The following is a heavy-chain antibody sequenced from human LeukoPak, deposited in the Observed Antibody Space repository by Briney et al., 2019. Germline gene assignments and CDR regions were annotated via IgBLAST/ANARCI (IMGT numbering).Heavy chain of an antibody. D-gene: IGHD3-3*01. V-gene: IGHV1-8*03. CDR1: GYTFTSYD. J-gene: IGHJ4*02. CDR2: MNPNSGNT. Sequence: ASVKVSCKASGYTFTSYDINWVRQASGQGLEWMGWMNPNSGNTGYAQKFRGRVTITRNTSISTAYMELSSLRSEDTAVYYCARGPVRFLEWLLSGEYYFDYWGQGTLVTVSS. CDR3: ARGPVRFLEWLLSGEYYFDY.